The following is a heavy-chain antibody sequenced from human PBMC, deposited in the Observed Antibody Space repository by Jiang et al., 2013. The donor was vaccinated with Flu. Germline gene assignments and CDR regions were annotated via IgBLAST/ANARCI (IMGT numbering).Heavy chain of an antibody. Sequence: SSISSSSSYIYYADSVKGRFTISRDNAKNSLYLQMNSLRAEDTAVYYCARDPVSTLWFGESHYYYYGMDVWGQGTTVTVSS. CDR2: ISSSSSYI. CDR3: ARDPVSTLWFGESHYYYYGMDV. D-gene: IGHD3-10*01. V-gene: IGHV3-21*01. J-gene: IGHJ6*02.